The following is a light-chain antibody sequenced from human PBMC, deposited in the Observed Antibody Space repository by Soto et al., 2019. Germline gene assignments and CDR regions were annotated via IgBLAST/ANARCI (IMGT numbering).Light chain of an antibody. Sequence: EVVMTQSPATPSVSPGERATLSCRASQSVSNNLAWYQQKPGQAPRLLIYGASNRATGIPDRFSGSGSGTDFTLTISRLEPEDFAVYYCQQYGSSGTFGQGTKVDIK. CDR1: QSVSNN. V-gene: IGKV3-20*01. CDR2: GAS. CDR3: QQYGSSGT. J-gene: IGKJ1*01.